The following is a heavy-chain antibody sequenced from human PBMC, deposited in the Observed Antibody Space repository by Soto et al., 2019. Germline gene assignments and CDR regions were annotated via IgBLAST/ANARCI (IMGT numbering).Heavy chain of an antibody. CDR1: GFTVSSNY. CDR3: ASEDSSSWSFDP. J-gene: IGHJ5*02. V-gene: IGHV3-53*01. CDR2: IYSGGST. Sequence: PGGSLRLSCAASGFTVSSNYMSWVRQAPGKGLEWVSVIYSGGSTYYADSVRGRFTISRDNSKNTLYLQMKSLRAEDTAVYYCASEDSSSWSFDPWGQGTLVTVSS. D-gene: IGHD6-13*01.